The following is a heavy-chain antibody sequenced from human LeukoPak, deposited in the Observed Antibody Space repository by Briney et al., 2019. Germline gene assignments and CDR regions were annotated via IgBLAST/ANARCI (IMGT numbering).Heavy chain of an antibody. D-gene: IGHD1-7*01. J-gene: IGHJ6*02. CDR2: IYPSDSNT. Sequence: GESLKISCKGSGYTFTNYWIGWVRQMPGEGLEWIGIIYPSDSNTRYSPSFQGQVTISADKSINTAHLQWSSLKASDTAMYYCARGAAGTIPDYYYFGMDVWGQGTTVTVSS. CDR1: GYTFTNYW. CDR3: ARGAAGTIPDYYYFGMDV. V-gene: IGHV5-51*01.